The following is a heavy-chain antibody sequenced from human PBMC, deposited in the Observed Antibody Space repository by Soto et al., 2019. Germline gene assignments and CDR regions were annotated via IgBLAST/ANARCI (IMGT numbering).Heavy chain of an antibody. J-gene: IGHJ4*02. D-gene: IGHD6-6*01. CDR1: GYTFTTYD. CDR3: ARGGSSSSWEFDF. V-gene: IGHV1-8*01. CDR2: VSPHSGST. Sequence: ASVKVSCKASGYTFTTYDINWVRQTPGQGLEWMGWVSPHSGSTGFAQKFQGRLTMTTNTTITTAYMDLISLRSDDSAVYFCARGGSSSSWEFDFWGQ.